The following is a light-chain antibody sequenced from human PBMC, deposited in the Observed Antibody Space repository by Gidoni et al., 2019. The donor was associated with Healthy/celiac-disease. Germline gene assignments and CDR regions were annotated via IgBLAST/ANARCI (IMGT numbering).Light chain of an antibody. J-gene: IGKJ2*01. CDR3: QQYNNWPPYT. V-gene: IGKV3-15*01. Sequence: IVMTQSPATLSVSPGGRATLSCRASQSVSSNLAWYQQKPGQAPRLLIYGASTRATGIPARFSGSGSGTEFILTISSLQSEDFAVYYCQQYNNWPPYTFGQGTKLEIK. CDR2: GAS. CDR1: QSVSSN.